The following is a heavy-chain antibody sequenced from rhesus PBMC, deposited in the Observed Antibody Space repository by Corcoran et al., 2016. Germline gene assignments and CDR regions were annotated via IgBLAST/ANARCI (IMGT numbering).Heavy chain of an antibody. CDR3: ARDGGYNWNYRGLDS. CDR1: GFTFSDYY. D-gene: IGHD1-26*01. Sequence: EVRLVESGGGLVQPGGSLRLSCAASGFTFSDYYMSWVRQVPGKGPGWVVFIWNQANGGTAEDAASVKGRFTSSRDDSKSIASLQMNSLKTEDTAVYYCARDGGYNWNYRGLDSWGQGVVVTVSS. J-gene: IGHJ6*01. CDR2: IWNQANGGTA. V-gene: IGHV3-116*02.